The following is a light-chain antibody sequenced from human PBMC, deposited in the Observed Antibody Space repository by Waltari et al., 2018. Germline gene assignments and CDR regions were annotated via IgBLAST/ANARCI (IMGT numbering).Light chain of an antibody. CDR1: QSVTTTY. CDR2: GAS. J-gene: IGKJ4*01. V-gene: IGKV3-20*01. Sequence: EIVLTQSPGTLSLSPGERATLSCRASQSVTTTYLAWYQQKVGQAPRLLIYGASNRAKGSPDRFSGSGSGTDFTLTISRLEPEDFAVYYCQQYSSSPLTFGGGTKVEIK. CDR3: QQYSSSPLT.